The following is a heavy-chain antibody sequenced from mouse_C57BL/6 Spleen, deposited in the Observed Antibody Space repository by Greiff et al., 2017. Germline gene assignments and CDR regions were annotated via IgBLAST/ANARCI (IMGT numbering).Heavy chain of an antibody. CDR1: GYTFTSYG. V-gene: IGHV1-50*01. J-gene: IGHJ2*01. CDR2: IDPSDSYT. Sequence: QVQLQQPGAELVKPGASVKLSCKASGYTFTSYGMQWVKQRPGQGLEWIGEIDPSDSYTNYNQKFKGKATLTVDTSSSTAYMQLSSLTSEDSAVYYCARSGSSGYDYFDYWGQGTTLTVSS. D-gene: IGHD3-2*02. CDR3: ARSGSSGYDYFDY.